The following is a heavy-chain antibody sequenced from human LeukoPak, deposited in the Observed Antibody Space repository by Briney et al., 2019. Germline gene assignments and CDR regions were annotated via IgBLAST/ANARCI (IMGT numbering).Heavy chain of an antibody. CDR3: ARGEEQYSSSSDLDY. D-gene: IGHD6-6*01. J-gene: IGHJ4*02. CDR1: GFTFSSYW. CDR2: INQDGSEK. V-gene: IGHV3-7*01. Sequence: GGSLRLSCAASGFTFSSYWMSWVRQAPGKGLEWVANINQDGSEKYYVDSVKGRFTISRDNAKNSLYLQMNSLRAEDTAVYYCARGEEQYSSSSDLDYWGQGTLVTVSS.